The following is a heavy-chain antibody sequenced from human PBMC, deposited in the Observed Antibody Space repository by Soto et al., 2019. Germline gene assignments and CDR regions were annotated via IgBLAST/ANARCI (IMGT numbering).Heavy chain of an antibody. Sequence: QVQLVQSGAEVKKPGASVKVSCKASGYTFTRSGISWVRQAPGQGPEWMGWISSYNGDTNYAQTFQGRVTMTTDTSTTTADKEVRSLISDDTAVYYCAGGGVAPYYYYGMDVWGQGTPVTVSS. CDR2: ISSYNGDT. CDR3: AGGGVAPYYYYGMDV. D-gene: IGHD3-16*01. CDR1: GYTFTRSG. V-gene: IGHV1-18*01. J-gene: IGHJ6*02.